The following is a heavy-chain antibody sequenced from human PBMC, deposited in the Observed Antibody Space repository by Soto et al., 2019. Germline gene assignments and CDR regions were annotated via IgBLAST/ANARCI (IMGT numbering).Heavy chain of an antibody. Sequence: SETLSLTCSVSGGSIRGYYWTWIRQPPGKGLEWIGYTYYRGTTKYNPSLNSRVTISADTSQNQISLKLTSVTAADTAVYYCAREVASYGSTYFDYWGQGTLVTVAS. J-gene: IGHJ4*02. D-gene: IGHD3-16*01. CDR2: TYYRGTT. V-gene: IGHV4-59*01. CDR3: AREVASYGSTYFDY. CDR1: GGSIRGYY.